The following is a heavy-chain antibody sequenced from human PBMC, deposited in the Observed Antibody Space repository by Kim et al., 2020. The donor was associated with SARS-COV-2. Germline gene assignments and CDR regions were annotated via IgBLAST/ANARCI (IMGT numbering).Heavy chain of an antibody. J-gene: IGHJ4*02. CDR2: ISSNGIDT. CDR3: AREGRHCSGTACDVFDY. CDR1: GFIFHTYA. D-gene: IGHD2-15*01. Sequence: GGSLRLSCAASGFIFHTYAMHWARQTPGKGLEYVSAISSNGIDTYYADSVRGRFTISRDNSKNTLFLQMGSLRPEDMGVYYCAREGRHCSGTACDVFDYWGQETLVTVSS. V-gene: IGHV3-64*02.